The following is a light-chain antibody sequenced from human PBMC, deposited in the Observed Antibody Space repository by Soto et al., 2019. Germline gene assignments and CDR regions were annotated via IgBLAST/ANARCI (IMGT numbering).Light chain of an antibody. CDR1: SSNIGAGYD. Sequence: QSVLTQPPSVSGAPGQTVTISCIGSSSNIGAGYDVHWYRQLPGTAPKLLIYGNINRPSGLPDRFSGSKSGTSASLAITGLQPEDEADYYCQSYDSGLSARVFGGGTKVTVL. V-gene: IGLV1-40*01. J-gene: IGLJ3*02. CDR2: GNI. CDR3: QSYDSGLSARV.